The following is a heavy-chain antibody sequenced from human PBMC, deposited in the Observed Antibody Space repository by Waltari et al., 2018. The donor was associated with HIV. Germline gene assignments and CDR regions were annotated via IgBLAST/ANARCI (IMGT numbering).Heavy chain of an antibody. CDR2: IKQDGSEK. V-gene: IGHV3-7*01. Sequence: EVQLVEFGGGLVQPGGSLRLSCAASGFPFSSYWRSWVRQAPGKGLEWVANIKQDGSEKYYVDSVKGRFTISRDNTKNSLYLQMNSLRAEDTAVYYCATSRTFDYWGQGTLVTVSS. CDR3: ATSRTFDY. J-gene: IGHJ4*02. CDR1: GFPFSSYW.